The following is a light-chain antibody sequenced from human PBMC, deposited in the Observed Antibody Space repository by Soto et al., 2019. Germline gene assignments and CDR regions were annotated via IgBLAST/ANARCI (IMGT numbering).Light chain of an antibody. CDR1: QDTDNY. CDR2: DTA. V-gene: IGKV1-33*01. CDR3: QQYNKVPYT. J-gene: IGKJ2*01. Sequence: DIQMTQSPSSLSASVGDRVSISCQANQDTDNYLNWYHQKPGKPPRLVIYDTATLEIGVPSRFGGSRSGTKFTFTISGLQHEDVGTYYCQQYNKVPYTFGQGTKVEMK.